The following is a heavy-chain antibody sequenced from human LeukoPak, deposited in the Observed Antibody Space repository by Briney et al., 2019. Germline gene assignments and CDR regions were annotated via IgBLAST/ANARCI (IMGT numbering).Heavy chain of an antibody. V-gene: IGHV5-51*01. D-gene: IGHD4-17*01. CDR2: IYPGDSDT. Sequence: GESLKISCKGSGYSFTNYWIAWVRQMPGKGLEWMGSIYPGDSDTRYSPSFQGQVTFSADNSISTAYLQWSSLTASDTAIFYCARDYGDDDAFDIWGQGTMVTVSS. CDR3: ARDYGDDDAFDI. J-gene: IGHJ3*02. CDR1: GYSFTNYW.